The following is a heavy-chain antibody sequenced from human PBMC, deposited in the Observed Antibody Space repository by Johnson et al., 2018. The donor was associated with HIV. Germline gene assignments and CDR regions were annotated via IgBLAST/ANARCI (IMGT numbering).Heavy chain of an antibody. Sequence: QMQLVESGGGLVKPGGSLRLSCAASGFTFSDYYMSWIRQASGKGLEWVSYISSSGSTIYYADSVKGRFTLSRVNSKNLLSLQMNSLRADDTALYYCARDLTVADIGHYAFDIRGQGTMVTVSS. CDR2: ISSSGSTI. CDR1: GFTFSDYY. V-gene: IGHV3-11*01. J-gene: IGHJ3*02. D-gene: IGHD6-19*01. CDR3: ARDLTVADIGHYAFDI.